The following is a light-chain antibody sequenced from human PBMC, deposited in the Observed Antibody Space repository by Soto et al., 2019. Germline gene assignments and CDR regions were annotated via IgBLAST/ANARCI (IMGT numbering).Light chain of an antibody. CDR3: QQRFSSRT. J-gene: IGKJ1*01. V-gene: IGKV1-39*01. CDR1: ESVSNY. CDR2: AAT. Sequence: DIQMTQSPSSLSASVGDRVTITCLASESVSNYLNWYQQKPGKAPKLLIYAATSLQSGVPSRFSGSGSGTDFTLTISSLQPDDFATYYCQQRFSSRTFGQGTNVDIK.